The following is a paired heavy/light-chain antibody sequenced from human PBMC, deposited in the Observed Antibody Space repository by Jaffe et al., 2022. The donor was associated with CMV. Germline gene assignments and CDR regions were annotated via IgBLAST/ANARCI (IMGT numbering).Heavy chain of an antibody. J-gene: IGHJ3*01. Sequence: QITLKESGPTLVKPTQTLTLTCTFSGFSLSAGGVGVGWIRQPPGKALEWLTVIYWSDDKRFSPSLKTRLTITKETSKNQVVLTMTNVDPVDTATYYCARTTSPAAFDVWGQGTMVTVSS. CDR3: ARTTSPAAFDV. CDR1: GFSLSAGGVG. V-gene: IGHV2-5*01. D-gene: IGHD1-1*01. CDR2: IYWSDDK.
Light chain of an antibody. CDR1: SGNVGSYNL. Sequence: QSALTQPASVSGSPGQSITISCTGASGNVGSYNLVSWYQQHPGKAPKLIIFEVNKRPSGISTRFSGSKSGATASLTISGLQAEDEADYFCSSYVGSGVDVFGGGTKLTVL. V-gene: IGLV2-23*02. CDR3: SSYVGSGVDV. J-gene: IGLJ2*01. CDR2: EVN.